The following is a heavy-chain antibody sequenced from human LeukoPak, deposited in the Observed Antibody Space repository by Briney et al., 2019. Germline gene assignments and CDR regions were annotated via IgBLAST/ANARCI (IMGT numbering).Heavy chain of an antibody. J-gene: IGHJ4*02. CDR2: INPNSGDT. D-gene: IGHD2-2*01. V-gene: IGHV1-2*06. CDR1: GYTFTGYH. CDR3: ARDYCSSTSCLFDH. Sequence: ASVKVSCKASGYTFTGYHMHWARQAPGQGLEWMGRINPNSGDTNYAQKFQGRVAMTRDTSISTAFMELTRLKSDDTAVYYCARDYCSSTSCLFDHWGQGTLVTVSS.